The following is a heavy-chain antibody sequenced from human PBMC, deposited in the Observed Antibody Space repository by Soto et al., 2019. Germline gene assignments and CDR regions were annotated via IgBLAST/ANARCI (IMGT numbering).Heavy chain of an antibody. CDR2: IIPIFGTA. CDR3: ARRFLAAADNWFDP. V-gene: IGHV1-69*06. CDR1: GGTFSSYA. J-gene: IGHJ5*02. Sequence: SVKVSCKASGGTFSSYAISWVRQAPGQGLEWMGGIIPIFGTANYAQEFQGRVTITADKSTSTAYMELSSLRSEDTAVYYCARRFLAAADNWFDPWGQGTLVTVSS. D-gene: IGHD2-15*01.